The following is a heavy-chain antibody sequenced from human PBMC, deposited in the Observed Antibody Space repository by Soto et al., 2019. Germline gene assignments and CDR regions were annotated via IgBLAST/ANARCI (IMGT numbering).Heavy chain of an antibody. CDR3: ARERNGERLQYYYYYRDV. D-gene: IGHD4-4*01. Sequence: SETLSLTCAVYGGSFSGYYWSWIRQPPGKGLEWIGEINHSGSTNYNPSLKSRVTISVDTSKNQFSLKLSSVTAADTAVYYCARERNGERLQYYYYYRDVWGKGTTVTVSS. CDR2: INHSGST. J-gene: IGHJ6*03. CDR1: GGSFSGYY. V-gene: IGHV4-34*01.